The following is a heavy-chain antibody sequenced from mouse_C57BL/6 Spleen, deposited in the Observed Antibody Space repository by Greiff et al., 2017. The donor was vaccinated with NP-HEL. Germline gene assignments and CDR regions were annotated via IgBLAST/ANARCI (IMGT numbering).Heavy chain of an antibody. CDR3: ARVGSNYFYYAMDY. D-gene: IGHD2-5*01. CDR1: GYTFTDYY. J-gene: IGHJ4*01. V-gene: IGHV1-26*01. CDR2: INPNNGGT. Sequence: EVQLQQSGPELVKPGASVKISCKASGYTFTDYYMNWVKQSHGKSLEWIGDINPNNGGTSYNQKFKGKATLTVDKSSSTAYMELRSLTSEDSAVYYCARVGSNYFYYAMDYWGQGTSVTVSS.